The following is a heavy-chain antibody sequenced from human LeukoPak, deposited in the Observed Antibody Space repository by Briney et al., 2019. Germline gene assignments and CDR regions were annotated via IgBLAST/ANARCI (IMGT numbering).Heavy chain of an antibody. D-gene: IGHD2-21*01. Sequence: GASVKVSCKASGYTFTSYDINWVRQATGQGLEWMGWMNPNSGNTGYAQKFQGRVTITTDESTSTAYMELSSLRSEDTAVYYCARAHYCGGDCWVHDYWGQGTLVTVSS. CDR2: MNPNSGNT. V-gene: IGHV1-8*03. CDR3: ARAHYCGGDCWVHDY. J-gene: IGHJ4*02. CDR1: GYTFTSYD.